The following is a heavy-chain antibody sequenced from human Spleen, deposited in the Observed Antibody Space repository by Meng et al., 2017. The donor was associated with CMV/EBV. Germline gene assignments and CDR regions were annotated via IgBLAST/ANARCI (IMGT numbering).Heavy chain of an antibody. CDR1: GYTFTSYG. Sequence: ASVKVSCKASGYTFTSYGISWVRQAPGQGLEWMGWISAYNGNTNFAQKLQGRVTVTTDTSTSTAYMELRSLRSDDTAVYYCARIRQYYYDSSGSSCFDPWGQGTLVTVSS. CDR3: ARIRQYYYDSSGSSCFDP. J-gene: IGHJ5*02. CDR2: ISAYNGNT. D-gene: IGHD3-22*01. V-gene: IGHV1-18*01.